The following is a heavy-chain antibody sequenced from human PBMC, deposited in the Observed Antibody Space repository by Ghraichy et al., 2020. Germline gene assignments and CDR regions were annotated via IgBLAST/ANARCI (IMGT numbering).Heavy chain of an antibody. CDR1: GFTFSSYA. Sequence: GGSLRLSCAASGFTFSSYAMSWVRQAPGKGLEWVSAISGSGGSTYYADSVKGRFTISRDNSKNTLYLQMNSLRAEDTAVYYCAKDLGYCTNGVCYGGEGDDYWGQGTLVTVSS. V-gene: IGHV3-23*01. J-gene: IGHJ4*02. CDR2: ISGSGGST. D-gene: IGHD2-8*01. CDR3: AKDLGYCTNGVCYGGEGDDY.